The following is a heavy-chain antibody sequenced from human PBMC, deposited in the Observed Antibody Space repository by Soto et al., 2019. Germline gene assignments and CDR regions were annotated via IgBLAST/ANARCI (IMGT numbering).Heavy chain of an antibody. CDR2: IKSKTDGGTT. CDR3: TTDPLYYYDSSGYYRPYYYYGMDV. Sequence: GGSLRLSCAASGFTFSNAWMSWVRQAPGKGLEWVGRIKSKTDGGTTDYAAPVKGRFTISRDDSKNTLYLQMNSLKTEDTAVYYCTTDPLYYYDSSGYYRPYYYYGMDVWGQGTTVTVSS. V-gene: IGHV3-15*01. J-gene: IGHJ6*02. CDR1: GFTFSNAW. D-gene: IGHD3-22*01.